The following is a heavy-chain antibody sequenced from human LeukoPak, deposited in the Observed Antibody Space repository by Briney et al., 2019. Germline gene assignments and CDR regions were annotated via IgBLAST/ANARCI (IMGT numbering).Heavy chain of an antibody. CDR3: ASHRGGWYFGYFQH. CDR1: GGSFSGYY. Sequence: SETLSLTCAVYGGSFSGYYWSWIRRPPGKGLEWIGEINHSGSTNYNPSLKSRVTISVDTSKNQFSLKLSSVTAADTAVYYCASHRGGWYFGYFQHWGQGTLVTVSS. V-gene: IGHV4-34*01. J-gene: IGHJ1*01. D-gene: IGHD6-19*01. CDR2: INHSGST.